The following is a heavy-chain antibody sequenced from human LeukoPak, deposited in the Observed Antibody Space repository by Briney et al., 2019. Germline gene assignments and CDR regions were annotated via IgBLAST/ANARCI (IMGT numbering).Heavy chain of an antibody. CDR3: AGVKASRTYGGNTPRRNDAFDI. V-gene: IGHV4-30-2*01. CDR1: GGSISSGGYS. Sequence: SETLSLTCAVSGGSISSGGYSWSWIRQPPGKGLEWIGYIYHSGSTYYNPSLKSRVTISVDRSKNQFSLKLSSVTAADTAVYYCAGVKASRTYGGNTPRRNDAFDIWGQGTMVTVSS. D-gene: IGHD4-23*01. CDR2: IYHSGST. J-gene: IGHJ3*02.